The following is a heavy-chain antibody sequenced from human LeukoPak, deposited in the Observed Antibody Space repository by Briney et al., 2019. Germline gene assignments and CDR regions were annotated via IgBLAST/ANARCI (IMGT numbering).Heavy chain of an antibody. CDR3: AKAGRSSGWYIGTNYFDY. D-gene: IGHD6-19*01. Sequence: GGSLRLSCAASGFTFDDYAMHWVRQAPGKGLEWVSGISWNSGSIGYADSVKGRFTISRDNAKNSLYLQMNSLRAEDTALYYCAKAGRSSGWYIGTNYFDYWGQGTLVTVSS. CDR2: ISWNSGSI. J-gene: IGHJ4*02. V-gene: IGHV3-9*01. CDR1: GFTFDDYA.